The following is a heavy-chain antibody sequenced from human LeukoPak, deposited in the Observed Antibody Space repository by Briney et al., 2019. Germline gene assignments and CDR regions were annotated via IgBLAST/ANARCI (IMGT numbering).Heavy chain of an antibody. CDR1: GGSICRGGYY. V-gene: IGHV4-31*03. D-gene: IGHD4-17*01. CDR3: ARGPSAVTTSGVDY. J-gene: IGHJ4*02. CDR2: IYYSGST. Sequence: SETLSHTSTVSGGSICRGGYYWSSIRQHPGWGLEWIGYIYYSGSTYYHPSVKSRVTISVDTSKNQFSLKLSSVTAADTAVYYCARGPSAVTTSGVDYWRQGTLVIVSS.